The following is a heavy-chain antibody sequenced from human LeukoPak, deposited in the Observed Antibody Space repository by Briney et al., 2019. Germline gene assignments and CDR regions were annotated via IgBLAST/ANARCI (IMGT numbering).Heavy chain of an antibody. D-gene: IGHD3-16*02. CDR1: GGSFSGYY. V-gene: IGHV4-34*01. Sequence: SETLSLTCAVYGGSFSGYYWSWIRQPPGKGLEWIGEINHSGSTNYNPSLKSRVTISVDTSKNQFSLKLSSVTAADTAVYYCARGRYTDYWGQGTLVTVSS. CDR2: INHSGST. J-gene: IGHJ4*02. CDR3: ARGRYTDY.